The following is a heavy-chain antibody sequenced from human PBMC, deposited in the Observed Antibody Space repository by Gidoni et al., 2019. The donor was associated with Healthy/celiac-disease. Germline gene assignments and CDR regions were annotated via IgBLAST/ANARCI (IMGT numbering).Heavy chain of an antibody. Sequence: QVQLVESGGGVVQPGGSLRLSCAASGFTFSSYGLHWVRQAPGKGLEWVAFIRYDGSNKYYADSVKGRFTISRDNSKNTLYLQMNSLRAEDTAVYYCAKQVSSSILDYYYYGMDVWGQGTTVTVSS. CDR2: IRYDGSNK. CDR1: GFTFSSYG. D-gene: IGHD6-6*01. CDR3: AKQVSSSILDYYYYGMDV. J-gene: IGHJ6*02. V-gene: IGHV3-30*02.